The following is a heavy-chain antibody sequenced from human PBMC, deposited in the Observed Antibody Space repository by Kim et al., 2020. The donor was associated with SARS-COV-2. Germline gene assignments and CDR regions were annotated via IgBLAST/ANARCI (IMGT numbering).Heavy chain of an antibody. J-gene: IGHJ6*02. V-gene: IGHV4-39*01. CDR3: ARHPSNYVGSGSYYYFFCGMDV. D-gene: IGHD3-10*01. Sequence: SETLSLTCTVSGGSISTSSYYWGWIRQPPGKGLEWIGTIYFSGNTYYNPSLKSRVAISVDTSKNQFSLKLNSMTAADTAVYYCARHPSNYVGSGSYYYFFCGMDVWGQGTTVTVSS. CDR2: IYFSGNT. CDR1: GGSISTSSYY.